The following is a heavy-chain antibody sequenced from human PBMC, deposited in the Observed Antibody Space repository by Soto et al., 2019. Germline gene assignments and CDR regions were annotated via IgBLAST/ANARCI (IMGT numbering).Heavy chain of an antibody. J-gene: IGHJ6*02. Sequence: GASVKVSCKASGGTFSSYAIIWVRQAPGQGLEWMGGIIPIFGTANYAQKFQGRVTITADESTSTAYMELSSLRSEDTAVYYCARNSWNYGRRMDVWGQGTTVTVSS. CDR2: IIPIFGTA. CDR1: GGTFSSYA. D-gene: IGHD1-7*01. CDR3: ARNSWNYGRRMDV. V-gene: IGHV1-69*13.